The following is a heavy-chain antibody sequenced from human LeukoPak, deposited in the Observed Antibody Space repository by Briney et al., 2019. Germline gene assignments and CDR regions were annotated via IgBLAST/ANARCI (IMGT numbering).Heavy chain of an antibody. V-gene: IGHV4-59*11. D-gene: IGHD2/OR15-2a*01. CDR3: AGSTNYYYYYYYMDV. CDR1: GGSISSHY. CDR2: IYYSGST. J-gene: IGHJ6*03. Sequence: KPSETLSLTCTVSGGSISSHYWSWIRQPPGKGLEWIGYIYYSGSTNYNPSLKSRVTISVDTSKNQFSLKLSSVTAADTAVYYCAGSTNYYYYYYYMDVWGKGTTVTVSS.